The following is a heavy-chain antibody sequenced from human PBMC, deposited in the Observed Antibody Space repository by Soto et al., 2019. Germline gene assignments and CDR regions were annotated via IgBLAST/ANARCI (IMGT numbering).Heavy chain of an antibody. D-gene: IGHD2-2*01. J-gene: IGHJ3*02. V-gene: IGHV1-3*01. CDR3: ARDCHGGVVVPAGPGGRAFDI. Sequence: KFQGRVTITRDTSASTAYMELSSLRSEDTAVYYCARDCHGGVVVPAGPGGRAFDIWGQGTMVTVSS.